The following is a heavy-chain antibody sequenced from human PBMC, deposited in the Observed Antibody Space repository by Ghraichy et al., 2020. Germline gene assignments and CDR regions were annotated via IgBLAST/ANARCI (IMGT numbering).Heavy chain of an antibody. D-gene: IGHD6-13*01. J-gene: IGHJ4*02. CDR3: ARDPAVVYSSSWYPYRYYFDY. Sequence: GGSLRLSCAASGFTFSSYSMNWVRQAPGKGLEWVSSISSSSSYIYYADSVKGRFTISRDNAKNSLYLQMNSLRAEDTAVYYCARDPAVVYSSSWYPYRYYFDYWGQGTLVTVSS. CDR1: GFTFSSYS. V-gene: IGHV3-21*01. CDR2: ISSSSSYI.